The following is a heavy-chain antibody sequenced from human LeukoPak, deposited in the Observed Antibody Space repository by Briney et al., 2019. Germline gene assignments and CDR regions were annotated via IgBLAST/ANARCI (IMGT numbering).Heavy chain of an antibody. V-gene: IGHV1-46*01. CDR3: ARGGYCSGGSCYSLFI. J-gene: IGHJ4*02. Sequence: ASVKVSCKASGYTFTSYYMHWVRQAPGQGLEWMGIINPSGGSTSYAQKFQGRVTMTRDMSTSTVYMELSSLRSEDTAEYYCARGGYCSGGSCYSLFIWGQGTLVTVSS. CDR1: GYTFTSYY. CDR2: INPSGGST. D-gene: IGHD2-15*01.